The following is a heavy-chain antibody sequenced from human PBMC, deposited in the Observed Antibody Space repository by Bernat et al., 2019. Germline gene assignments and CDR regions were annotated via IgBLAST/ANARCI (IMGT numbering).Heavy chain of an antibody. V-gene: IGHV3-21*01. D-gene: IGHD3-9*01. CDR2: ISSSSSYI. Sequence: EVQLVESGGGLVKPGGSLRLSCAASGFTFSSYSMNWVRQAPGKGLEWVSSISSSSSYIYYADSVKGRFTISRDNAKNSLYLQMNSLRAEDTAVYYCARTYYDMLTGDDSGMDVWGQGTTVTVSS. CDR1: GFTFSSYS. J-gene: IGHJ6*02. CDR3: ARTYYDMLTGDDSGMDV.